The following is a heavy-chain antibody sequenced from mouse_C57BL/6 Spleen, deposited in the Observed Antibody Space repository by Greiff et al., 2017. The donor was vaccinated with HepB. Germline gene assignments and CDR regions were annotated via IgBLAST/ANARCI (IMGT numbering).Heavy chain of an antibody. Sequence: VHLVESGPGLVQPSQSLSITCTVSGFSLTSYGVHWVRQSPGKGLEWLGVIWRGGSTDYNAAFMSRLSITKDNSKSQVFFKMNSLQADDTAIYYCAKKRDDYDENYAMDYWGQGTSVTVSS. CDR3: AKKRDDYDENYAMDY. D-gene: IGHD2-4*01. J-gene: IGHJ4*01. CDR1: GFSLTSYG. CDR2: IWRGGST. V-gene: IGHV2-5*01.